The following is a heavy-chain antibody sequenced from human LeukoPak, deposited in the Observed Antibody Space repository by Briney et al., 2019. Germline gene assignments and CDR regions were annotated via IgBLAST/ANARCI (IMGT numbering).Heavy chain of an antibody. V-gene: IGHV3-23*01. J-gene: IGHJ4*02. CDR1: GFTFSKYA. D-gene: IGHD3-10*01. CDR2: ITARGTTT. Sequence: PGGSLRLSCAASGFTFSKYAMTWVRQAPGKGLEWVSAITARGTTTYYADSVKGRFTISRDDSKNTLSLQMDSLSAEDTALYYFAKYISDSGAYYAFDYWGQGTLVTASS. CDR3: AKYISDSGAYYAFDY.